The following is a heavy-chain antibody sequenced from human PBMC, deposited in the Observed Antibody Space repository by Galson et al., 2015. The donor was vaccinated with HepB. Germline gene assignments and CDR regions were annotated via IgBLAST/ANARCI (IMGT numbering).Heavy chain of an antibody. Sequence: SVKVSCKVSGYTLTELSMHWVRQAPGKGLEWMGGFDPEDGETIYAQKFQGRVTMTEDTSTDTAYMELSSLRSEDTAVYYCARYACTNNCSARRFDYWGQGTLVTVSS. D-gene: IGHD2-8*01. CDR1: GYTLTELS. CDR3: ARYACTNNCSARRFDY. CDR2: FDPEDGET. V-gene: IGHV1-24*01. J-gene: IGHJ4*02.